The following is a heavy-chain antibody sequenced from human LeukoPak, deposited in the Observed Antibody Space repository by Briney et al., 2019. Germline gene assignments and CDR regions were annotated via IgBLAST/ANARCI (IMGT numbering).Heavy chain of an antibody. D-gene: IGHD3-22*01. CDR1: GFTFSSFA. J-gene: IGHJ4*02. Sequence: PGGSLRLSCSASGFTFSSFAMHWVRQAPGKGLEYVSAISSNGATTYYADSVKGRFTISRDNAKNSLFLQMNSLRAEDTAVYYCAREDATSGYYFDYWGQGTLVTVSS. V-gene: IGHV3-64*04. CDR3: AREDATSGYYFDY. CDR2: ISSNGATT.